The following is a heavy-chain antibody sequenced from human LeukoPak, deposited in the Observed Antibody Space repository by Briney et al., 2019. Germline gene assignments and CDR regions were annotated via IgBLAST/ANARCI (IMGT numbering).Heavy chain of an antibody. CDR3: AGAIAAHAFDI. J-gene: IGHJ3*02. CDR2: IYSGGSR. CDR1: GFTVSSNY. Sequence: GGSLRLSCAASGFTVSSNYMSWVRQAPGKGLEWVSVIYSGGSRYYADSVKGRFTISRDNSKNTLYLQMNSLRAEDAAVYYCAGAIAAHAFDIWGQGTMVTVSS. V-gene: IGHV3-53*01. D-gene: IGHD6-6*01.